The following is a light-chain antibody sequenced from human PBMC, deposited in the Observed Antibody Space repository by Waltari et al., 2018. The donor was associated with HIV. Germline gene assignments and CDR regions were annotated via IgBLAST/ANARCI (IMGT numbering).Light chain of an antibody. CDR3: SSYAGRNNVV. Sequence: QSALTQPPSASGSPGQLVTISCPGTSSDVGGYNYVSWYQQHPGKAPKLMIYDVSKRPSGVPDRFSGSKSGNTASLTVSGLQAEDEADYYCSSYAGRNNVVFGGGTKVTVL. CDR1: SSDVGGYNY. V-gene: IGLV2-8*01. J-gene: IGLJ2*01. CDR2: DVS.